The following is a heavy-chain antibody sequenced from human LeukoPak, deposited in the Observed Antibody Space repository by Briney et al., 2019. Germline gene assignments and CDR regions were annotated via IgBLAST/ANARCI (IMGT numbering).Heavy chain of an antibody. CDR1: GYTFTRYY. CDR3: ARDRYSSSYENYYFEY. V-gene: IGHV1-46*01. CDR2: INSSGGST. D-gene: IGHD6-6*01. J-gene: IGHJ4*02. Sequence: ASVKVSCKASGYTFTRYYMHWVRQAPGQGLEWMGIINSSGGSTNYAQKFEGRVTMTRDTSTSTVYMELSSLRSEDTAVYYCARDRYSSSYENYYFEYWGQGTLVTVSS.